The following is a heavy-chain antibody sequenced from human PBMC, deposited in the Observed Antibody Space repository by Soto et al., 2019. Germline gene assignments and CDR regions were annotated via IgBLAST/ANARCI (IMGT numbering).Heavy chain of an antibody. V-gene: IGHV1-3*01. CDR1: GYTFTSYA. J-gene: IGHJ4*02. CDR3: ARDDAGSGWYDY. D-gene: IGHD6-19*01. CDR2: INAGNGNT. Sequence: ASVKVSCKASGYTFTSYAMHWVRQAPGQRLEWMGWINAGNGNTKYSQKFQGRVTITRDTSASTVYMELSSLRSEDTAVYYCARDDAGSGWYDYWGQGTLVTVSS.